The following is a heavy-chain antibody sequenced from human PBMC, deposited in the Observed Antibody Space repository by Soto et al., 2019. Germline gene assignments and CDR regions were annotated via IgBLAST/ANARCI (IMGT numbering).Heavy chain of an antibody. Sequence: GGSLRLSCAASGFAFSTHAMNWVRQAPGKGLAWVSSITPSGDNTYYADSVKGRFTISRDNSKNTLSLQMNSLKTEDTAVYYCTRSKGFDWLLYYFDYWGQGTLVTVSS. CDR1: GFAFSTHA. CDR2: ITPSGDNT. J-gene: IGHJ4*02. D-gene: IGHD3-9*01. V-gene: IGHV3-23*01. CDR3: TRSKGFDWLLYYFDY.